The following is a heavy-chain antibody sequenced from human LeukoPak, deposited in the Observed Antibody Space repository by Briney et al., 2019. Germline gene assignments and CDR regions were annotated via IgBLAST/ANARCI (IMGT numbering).Heavy chain of an antibody. J-gene: IGHJ5*02. D-gene: IGHD2-15*01. CDR2: IIPIFGTA. Sequence: SVKVSCKASGGTFSSYAISWVRQAPGQGLEWMGGIIPIFGTANYAQKFQGRVTITADESTSTAYMELSSLRSEDTAVYYCARVVVVAASAYNWFDPWGRGTLVTVSS. CDR1: GGTFSSYA. CDR3: ARVVVVAASAYNWFDP. V-gene: IGHV1-69*13.